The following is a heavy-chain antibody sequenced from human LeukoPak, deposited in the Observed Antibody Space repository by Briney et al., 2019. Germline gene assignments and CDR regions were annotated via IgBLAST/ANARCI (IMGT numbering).Heavy chain of an antibody. CDR2: ISPIFGTA. D-gene: IGHD4-23*01. CDR1: GGTFSSYA. V-gene: IGHV1-69*06. Sequence: SVKVSCKASGGTFSSYAISWVRQAPGQGLEWMGGISPIFGTANYAQKFQGRVTITADKSTSTAYMELSSLRSEDTAVYYCARDKTPLTNKQQYDYWGQGTLVTVSS. J-gene: IGHJ4*02. CDR3: ARDKTPLTNKQQYDY.